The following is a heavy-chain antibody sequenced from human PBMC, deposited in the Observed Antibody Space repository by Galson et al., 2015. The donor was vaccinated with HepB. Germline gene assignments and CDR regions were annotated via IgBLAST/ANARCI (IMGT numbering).Heavy chain of an antibody. J-gene: IGHJ3*02. Sequence: SLRLSCAASGFTFSSYAMHWVRQAPGKGLEWVAVISYDGSNKYYADSVKGRFTISRDNSKNTLYLQMNSLRAEDTAVYYCARDMESAFDIWGQGTMVTVSS. CDR2: ISYDGSNK. CDR3: ARDMESAFDI. V-gene: IGHV3-30-3*01. D-gene: IGHD3-10*01. CDR1: GFTFSSYA.